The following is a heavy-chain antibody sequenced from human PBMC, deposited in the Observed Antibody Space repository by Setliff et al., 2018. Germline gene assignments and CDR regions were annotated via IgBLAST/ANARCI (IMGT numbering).Heavy chain of an antibody. V-gene: IGHV3-7*01. CDR3: FGAGTCSY. CDR2: INPDGSEE. Sequence: PGESLKISCGASGFTYNNDWVSWVRQAPGKGLEWLASINPDGSEEYYVDSVKGRFTISRDNAKNSLSLQMNSLRTEDTAVYYCFGAGTCSYWGQGTQVTVSS. CDR1: GFTYNNDW. J-gene: IGHJ4*02. D-gene: IGHD3-10*01.